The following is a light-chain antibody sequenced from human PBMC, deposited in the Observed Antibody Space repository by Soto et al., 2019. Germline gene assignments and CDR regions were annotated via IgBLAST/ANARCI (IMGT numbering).Light chain of an antibody. CDR3: SSYTTSSTLV. Sequence: QSALTQPASVSGSPGQSITISCTGSSTDVGDYNYVSWYQQHPGKAPKLMIYEVSNRPSGVSYRFSGSKSGNTASLTISGLQAEDEADYYCSSYTTSSTLVFGGGTKLTVL. J-gene: IGLJ3*02. CDR2: EVS. V-gene: IGLV2-14*01. CDR1: STDVGDYNY.